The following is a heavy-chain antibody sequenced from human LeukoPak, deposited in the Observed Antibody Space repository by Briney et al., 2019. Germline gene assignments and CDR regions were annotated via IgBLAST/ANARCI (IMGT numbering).Heavy chain of an antibody. CDR2: ISYDGSNK. CDR3: AKGSQYGDYVVGFDY. V-gene: IGHV3-30*04. D-gene: IGHD4-17*01. Sequence: GGSLRLSCAASGFTFSSYAMHWVRQAPGKVLEWVAVISYDGSNKYYADSVKGRFTISRDNSKNTLYLQMNSLRSEDTAVYYCAKGSQYGDYVVGFDYWGQGTLVTVSS. J-gene: IGHJ4*02. CDR1: GFTFSSYA.